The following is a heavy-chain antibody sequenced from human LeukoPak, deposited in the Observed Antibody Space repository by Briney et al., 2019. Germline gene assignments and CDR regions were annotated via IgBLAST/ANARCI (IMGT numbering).Heavy chain of an antibody. CDR3: ARVAAAGKVY. CDR2: INHSGSP. D-gene: IGHD6-13*01. CDR1: GGSFSGYY. V-gene: IGHV4-34*01. Sequence: SETLSLTCAVYGGSFSGYYWSWIRQPPGKGLEWIGEINHSGSPNYNPSLKSRVTISVDPSKNQFSLKLSSVTAADTAVYYCARVAAAGKVYWGQGTLVTVSS. J-gene: IGHJ4*02.